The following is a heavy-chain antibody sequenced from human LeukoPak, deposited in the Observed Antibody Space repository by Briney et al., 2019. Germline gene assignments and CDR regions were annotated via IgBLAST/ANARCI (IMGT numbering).Heavy chain of an antibody. Sequence: ASVKVSCKASGYTFSNYYMYWVRQAPGQGLECMGIINPGDGSTRYAPKFQGRVTMTRDTSTRTVYMELSSLRSEDTAVYYCARMVYCSSISCSYYYYYMDVWAKGTTVTVSS. V-gene: IGHV1-46*01. CDR3: ARMVYCSSISCSYYYYYMDV. CDR1: GYTFSNYY. J-gene: IGHJ6*03. CDR2: INPGDGST. D-gene: IGHD2-2*01.